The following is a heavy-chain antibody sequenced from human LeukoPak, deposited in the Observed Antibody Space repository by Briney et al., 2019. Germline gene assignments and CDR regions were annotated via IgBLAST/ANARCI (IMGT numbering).Heavy chain of an antibody. CDR3: ARTSSSGLVGGYYFDY. D-gene: IGHD6-19*01. J-gene: IGHJ4*02. Sequence: PSETLSLTCTVSGGSISSSYLSWIRQPPGKGLQWIGSIHHSGSTYYNPSLKSRVTISVDTSKNQFSLKLSSVTAADTAVYYCARTSSSGLVGGYYFDYWGQGTLVTVSS. CDR2: IHHSGST. CDR1: GGSISSSY. V-gene: IGHV4-4*09.